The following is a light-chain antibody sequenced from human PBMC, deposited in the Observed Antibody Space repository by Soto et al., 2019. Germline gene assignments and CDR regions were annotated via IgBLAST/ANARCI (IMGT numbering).Light chain of an antibody. CDR3: QQRSNGPRT. CDR2: DAS. J-gene: IGKJ2*01. Sequence: EIVLTQSPATLYLSPGERVTLSCRASQSVSSYLAWYQQKPGQAPRLLIYDASNRATGIPARFSVSGSGTDFTLTISSLEPEDLAVYCCQQRSNGPRTFGQGPKLEIK. CDR1: QSVSSY. V-gene: IGKV3-11*01.